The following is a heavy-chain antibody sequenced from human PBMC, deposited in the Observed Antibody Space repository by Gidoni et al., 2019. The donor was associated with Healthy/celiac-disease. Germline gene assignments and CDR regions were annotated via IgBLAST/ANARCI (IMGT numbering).Heavy chain of an antibody. CDR3: AKFRKVGANYFDY. Sequence: EVQLLESGGGLVQPGGSLRLSCAASGFTFSSYAMRWVRQAPGKGLEWFSAISGSGGSTYYADSVKGRFTISRDNSKNTLYLQMNSLRAEDTAVYYFAKFRKVGANYFDYWGQGTLVTVSS. J-gene: IGHJ4*02. CDR2: ISGSGGST. V-gene: IGHV3-23*01. CDR1: GFTFSSYA. D-gene: IGHD1-26*01.